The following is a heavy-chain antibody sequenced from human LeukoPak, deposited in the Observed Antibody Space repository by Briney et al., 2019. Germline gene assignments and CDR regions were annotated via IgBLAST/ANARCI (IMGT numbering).Heavy chain of an antibody. CDR3: TRWEIAAAGTGGFDY. D-gene: IGHD6-13*01. V-gene: IGHV1-2*06. J-gene: IGHJ4*02. Sequence: ASVKVSCKASGGTFSSYAISWVRQAPGQGLEWMERINPNSGGTNYAQKFQGRVTMTRDTSISTAYMELSRLRSDDTAVYYCTRWEIAAAGTGGFDYWGQGTLVTVSS. CDR1: GGTFSSYA. CDR2: INPNSGGT.